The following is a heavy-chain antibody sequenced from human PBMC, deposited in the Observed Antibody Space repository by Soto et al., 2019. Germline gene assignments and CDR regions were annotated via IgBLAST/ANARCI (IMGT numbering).Heavy chain of an antibody. J-gene: IGHJ5*02. V-gene: IGHV4-30-2*01. CDR1: GGSISSGGYS. D-gene: IGHD3-3*01. CDR3: ARGDTIFGVVTIGSGHWFDP. CDR2: IYHSGST. Sequence: QLQLQESGSGLVKPSQTLSLTCAVSGGSISSGGYSWSWIRQPPGKGLEWIGYIYHSGSTYYNPSLKSRVTISVDRSKNQFSLKLSSVTAADTAVYYCARGDTIFGVVTIGSGHWFDPWGQGTLVTVSS.